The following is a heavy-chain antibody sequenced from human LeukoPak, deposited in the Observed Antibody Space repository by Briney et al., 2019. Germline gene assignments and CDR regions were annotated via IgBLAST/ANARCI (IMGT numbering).Heavy chain of an antibody. V-gene: IGHV1-69*10. CDR2: IIPIFGIA. CDR1: GGTFSSYA. D-gene: IGHD3-22*01. Sequence: ASVKVSCKASGGTFSSYAISWVRQAPGQGLEWMGGIIPIFGIANYAQKFQGRVTITADKSTSTAYMELSSLRSEDTAVYYCARVYYDSSGYCDYWGQGTLVTVSS. J-gene: IGHJ4*02. CDR3: ARVYYDSSGYCDY.